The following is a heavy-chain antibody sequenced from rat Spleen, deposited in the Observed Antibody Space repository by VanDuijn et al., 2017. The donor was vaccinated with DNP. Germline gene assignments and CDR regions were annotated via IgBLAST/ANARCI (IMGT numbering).Heavy chain of an antibody. D-gene: IGHD1-12*03. J-gene: IGHJ1*01. V-gene: IGHV3-1*01. Sequence: EVQLQESGPGLVKPSQSLSLTCSVTGYSIPRTYWGWIRKFPGNKMEWIGHISYSGSTSYHPSLKSRIYITRDTSKNQFFLHLNSVTTEDTATYYCARWNDDYYPNWYFDFWGPGTMVTVSS. CDR3: ARWNDDYYPNWYFDF. CDR2: ISYSGST. CDR1: GYSIPRTY.